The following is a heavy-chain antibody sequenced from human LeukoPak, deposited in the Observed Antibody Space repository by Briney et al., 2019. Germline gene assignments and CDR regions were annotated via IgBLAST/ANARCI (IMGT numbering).Heavy chain of an antibody. CDR1: GFSFSSHY. CDR3: ARDVGDEGNY. CDR2: IYANENT. V-gene: IGHV3-53*01. Sequence: PGGSLRLSCAASGFSFSSHYMTWVRQPPGKGLDWVSVIYANENTFYAPSVKGRFIISRDRSKNTLYLQMSSLRTADTAVYYCARDVGDEGNYWGQGTLVTVSS. D-gene: IGHD3-16*01. J-gene: IGHJ4*02.